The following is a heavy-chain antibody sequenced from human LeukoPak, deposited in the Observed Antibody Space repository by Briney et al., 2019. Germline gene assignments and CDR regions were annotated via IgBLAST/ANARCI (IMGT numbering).Heavy chain of an antibody. Sequence: GGSLRLSCAASGLTFSNYAMSWVRQAPGKGLEWVSAISGSGGSTYYADSVKGRFTISRDNSKNTLYLQMNSLRAEDTAVYYCAKNSGSYDLHYWGQGTLVTVSS. CDR3: AKNSGSYDLHY. V-gene: IGHV3-23*01. CDR2: ISGSGGST. CDR1: GLTFSNYA. J-gene: IGHJ4*02. D-gene: IGHD1-26*01.